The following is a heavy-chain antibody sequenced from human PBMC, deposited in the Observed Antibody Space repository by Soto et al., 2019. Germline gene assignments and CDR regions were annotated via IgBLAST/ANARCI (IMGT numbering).Heavy chain of an antibody. J-gene: IGHJ4*02. CDR3: ARDLAKGGGSAGFDY. V-gene: IGHV1-2*02. CDR2: INPKSGGT. D-gene: IGHD1-26*01. Sequence: ASVKVSCKASGYTFTVYYMHWVRQAPGQGLEWMGWINPKSGGTMYPQKFQGRITMAWDTSISTAYMALTRLRSDDTAVYYCARDLAKGGGSAGFDYWAQGTLVTVSS. CDR1: GYTFTVYY.